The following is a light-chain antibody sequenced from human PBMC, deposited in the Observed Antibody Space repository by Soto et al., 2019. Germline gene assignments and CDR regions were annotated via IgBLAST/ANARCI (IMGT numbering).Light chain of an antibody. J-gene: IGLJ1*01. CDR2: KRT. CDR3: CSSAPESTYG. Sequence: QSALAQPASVSGSPGQSITISCTGTSDGVGAYKSVSWYQQLPHKAPHAILYKRTQLTSEVASRFSGSTAGNAATLTISGLQADDEADYFCCSSAPESTYGFGTGTKVTVL. CDR1: SDGVGAYKS. V-gene: IGLV2-23*01.